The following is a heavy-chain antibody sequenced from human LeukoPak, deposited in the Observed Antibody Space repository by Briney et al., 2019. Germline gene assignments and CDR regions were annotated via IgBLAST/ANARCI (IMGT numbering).Heavy chain of an antibody. Sequence: SQTLSLTCAISGDSVSSNSAAWNWIRQSPSRGLEWQGRTYYRSKWYNDYAVSVKSRIAITPDTSKNQFSLQLNSATPEDTAVYYCAREGTYEQQLENGAFDYWGQGTLVTVSS. CDR2: TYYRSKWYN. CDR3: AREGTYEQQLENGAFDY. V-gene: IGHV6-1*01. D-gene: IGHD6-13*01. J-gene: IGHJ4*02. CDR1: GDSVSSNSAA.